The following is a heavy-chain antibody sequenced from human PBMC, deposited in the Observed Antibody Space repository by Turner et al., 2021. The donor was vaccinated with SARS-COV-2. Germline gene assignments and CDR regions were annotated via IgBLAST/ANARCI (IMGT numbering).Heavy chain of an antibody. CDR1: GFTFSTYA. J-gene: IGHJ3*01. Sequence: EVQLLESGGGLVQSGGSLRLPCAAPGFTFSTYAMNWVRQAPGKGLEWVSGISGRGESIYYAGPVKGRFTISRDNSKNTVHLQMNSLRADDTAVYYCAKYGWSSSSRGAVDLWGHGTMVTVSS. CDR3: AKYGWSSSSRGAVDL. V-gene: IGHV3-23*01. CDR2: ISGRGESI. D-gene: IGHD6-13*01.